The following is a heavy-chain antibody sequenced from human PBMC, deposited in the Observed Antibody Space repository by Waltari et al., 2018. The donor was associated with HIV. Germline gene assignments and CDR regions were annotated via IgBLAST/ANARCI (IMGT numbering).Heavy chain of an antibody. CDR2: IRDSGDGT. CDR3: AKESGAIGTPLNDY. J-gene: IGHJ4*02. V-gene: IGHV3-23*01. D-gene: IGHD1-26*01. CDR1: GFTFNKEA. Sequence: EVHLLESGGGLVQPGGSLRLSCAAYGFTFNKEAMRWVRQAPGKGLEWVSGIRDSGDGTYYADSVKGRFTISRDNSKGTLYLQMNSLRVEDTAVYYCAKESGAIGTPLNDYWGQGTLVTVSS.